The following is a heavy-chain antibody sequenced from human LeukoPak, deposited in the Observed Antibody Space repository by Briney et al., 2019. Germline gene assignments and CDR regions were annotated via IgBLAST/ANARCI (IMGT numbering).Heavy chain of an antibody. CDR2: IWYDGSNK. J-gene: IGHJ4*02. CDR3: ARDHSGKYYDFWSGSFFDY. Sequence: GGSLRLPCAASGFTFSSYGMHWVRQAPGKGLEWVAVIWYDGSNKYYADSVKGRFTISRDNSKNTLYLQMNSLRAEDTAVYYCARDHSGKYYDFWSGSFFDYWGQGTLVTVSS. CDR1: GFTFSSYG. D-gene: IGHD3-3*01. V-gene: IGHV3-33*01.